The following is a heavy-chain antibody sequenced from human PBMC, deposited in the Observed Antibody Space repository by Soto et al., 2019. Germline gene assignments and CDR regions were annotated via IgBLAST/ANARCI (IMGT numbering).Heavy chain of an antibody. CDR2: SFHSGRT. CDR1: GGSISTINW. CDR3: ARGGISGSYFDY. Sequence: QVQLQESGPGLVKPSGTLSLTCAVSGGSISTINWWSWVPQPPGKGLECIGESFHSGRTNDNPSLKSRVTISVDKSKNQFSLKLSSVTAADTAVYYCARGGISGSYFDYWGQGTLVTVSS. D-gene: IGHD1-26*01. V-gene: IGHV4-4*02. J-gene: IGHJ4*02.